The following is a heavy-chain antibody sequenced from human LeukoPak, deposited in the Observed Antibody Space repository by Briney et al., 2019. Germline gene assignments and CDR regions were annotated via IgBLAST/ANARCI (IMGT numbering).Heavy chain of an antibody. CDR2: IYTSGST. CDR1: GGSISSYY. CDR3: ASNIVVVTASDAFDI. J-gene: IGHJ3*02. Sequence: SETLSLTCTVSGGSISSYYWGWIRQPAGKGLERIGRIYTSGSTNYNPSLKSRVTMSVDTSKNQFSLKLSSVTAADTAVYYCASNIVVVTASDAFDIWGQGTMVTVSS. V-gene: IGHV4-4*07. D-gene: IGHD2-21*02.